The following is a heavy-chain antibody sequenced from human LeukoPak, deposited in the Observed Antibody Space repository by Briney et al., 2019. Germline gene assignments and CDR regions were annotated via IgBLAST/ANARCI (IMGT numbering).Heavy chain of an antibody. CDR1: GFIFSTYS. V-gene: IGHV3-7*03. Sequence: PGGSLRLSCAASGFIFSTYSMTWVRQAPGKGLEWEANIKGDGSKESYADSVKGRFTVSRDNVKSSLYLQMDSLRAEDTALYFCATAYFDWFGSAFDIWGPGTMVIVSS. J-gene: IGHJ3*02. CDR2: IKGDGSKE. D-gene: IGHD3-9*01. CDR3: ATAYFDWFGSAFDI.